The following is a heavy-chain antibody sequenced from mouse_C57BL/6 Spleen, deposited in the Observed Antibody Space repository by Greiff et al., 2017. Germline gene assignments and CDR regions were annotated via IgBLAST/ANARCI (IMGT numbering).Heavy chain of an antibody. CDR3: ARHGDYDVGWYFDV. CDR2: ISSGGSYT. Sequence: EVQLVESGGDLVKPGGSLKLSCAASGFTFSSYGMSWVRQTPDKRLEWVATISSGGSYTYSPDSVKGRFTISRDNAKNTLYLQMSSLKSEDTAMYYCARHGDYDVGWYFDVWGTGTTVTVSS. J-gene: IGHJ1*03. D-gene: IGHD2-4*01. V-gene: IGHV5-6*01. CDR1: GFTFSSYG.